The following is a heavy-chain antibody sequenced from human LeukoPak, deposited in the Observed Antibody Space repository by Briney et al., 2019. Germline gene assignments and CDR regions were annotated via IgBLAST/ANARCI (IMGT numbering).Heavy chain of an antibody. CDR1: GFTFSNYW. CDR2: IKQDGSEK. V-gene: IGHV3-7*01. J-gene: IGHJ3*02. D-gene: IGHD3-10*01. Sequence: GGSLRLSCAASGFTFSNYWMSWVRQAPGKGLEWVANIKQDGSEKYYVDSVKGRFTISRDNAKNSLYLQMNSPRVEDTAVYYCARDDHYYYGSGPPIGPAFDIWGQGTMVTVSS. CDR3: ARDDHYYYGSGPPIGPAFDI.